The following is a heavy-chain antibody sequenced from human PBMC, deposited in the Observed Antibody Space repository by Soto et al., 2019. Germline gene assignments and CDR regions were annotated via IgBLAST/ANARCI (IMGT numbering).Heavy chain of an antibody. Sequence: VASVKVSCKASGGTFSSYAISWVRQAPGQGLEWMGGIIPIFGTANYAKKFQGRVTITADKSTSTAYMELSSLRSEDTAVYYCAYLQRWLQIWDYYGMDVWGQGTTVTVSS. D-gene: IGHD5-12*01. CDR1: GGTFSSYA. CDR3: AYLQRWLQIWDYYGMDV. CDR2: IIPIFGTA. J-gene: IGHJ6*02. V-gene: IGHV1-69*06.